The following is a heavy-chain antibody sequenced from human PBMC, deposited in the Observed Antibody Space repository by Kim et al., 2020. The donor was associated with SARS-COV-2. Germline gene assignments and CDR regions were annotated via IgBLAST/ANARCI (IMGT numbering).Heavy chain of an antibody. D-gene: IGHD1-26*01. V-gene: IGHV4-59*01. CDR2: IYYSGST. J-gene: IGHJ4*02. CDR1: GGSISSYY. CDR3: ARAGVGGATPWGPQTTPGPFDY. Sequence: SETLSLTCTVSGGSISSYYWSWIRQPPGKGLEWIGYIYYSGSTNYNPSLKSRVTISVDTSKNQFSLKLSSVTAADTAVYYCARAGVGGATPWGPQTTPGPFDYWGQGTLVTVSS.